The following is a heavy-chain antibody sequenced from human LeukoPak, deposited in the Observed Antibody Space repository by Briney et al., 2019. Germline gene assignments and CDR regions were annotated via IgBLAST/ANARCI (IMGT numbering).Heavy chain of an antibody. CDR2: ISGIGDST. J-gene: IGHJ4*02. CDR1: GFTFSNYG. V-gene: IGHV3-23*01. Sequence: GGSLRLSCAASGFTFSNYGMSWVRQAPGKGLEWVSSISGIGDSTYYADSVKGRFTISRDNSKNTLYLQINSLRAEDTAVYYCAKDRGIISDYWGQGTLVTVSS. CDR3: AKDRGIISDY. D-gene: IGHD3-10*01.